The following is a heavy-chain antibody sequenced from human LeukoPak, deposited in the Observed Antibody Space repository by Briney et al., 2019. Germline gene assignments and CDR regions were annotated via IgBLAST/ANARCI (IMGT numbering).Heavy chain of an antibody. V-gene: IGHV3-64D*09. CDR2: ISSSGGTT. CDR1: GFIFSSYG. J-gene: IGHJ4*02. CDR3: VKPYGSGSYYDV. D-gene: IGHD3-10*01. Sequence: GSLRLSCSASGFIFSSYGMHWVRQAPGKELRYGSAISSSGGTTYYADSVKGRFTISRDNSKNTLYLQMSSLTAEDTAMYYCVKPYGSGSYYDVWGQGTLVTVSS.